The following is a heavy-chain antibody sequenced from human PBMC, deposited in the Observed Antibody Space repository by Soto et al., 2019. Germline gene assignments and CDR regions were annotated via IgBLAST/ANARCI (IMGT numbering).Heavy chain of an antibody. CDR1: GFTFSTYG. CDR3: ATDGQRIAVAGTYPDH. CDR2: IWYDGTNK. J-gene: IGHJ4*02. V-gene: IGHV3-33*01. Sequence: GGSLRLSCAASGFTFSTYGMHWVRQAPGKGLEWLAIIWYDGTNKFYADSVKGRFTVSRDNYKNTLYLQMNGLRAEDTAVYYCATDGQRIAVAGTYPDHWGQGTLVTVSS. D-gene: IGHD6-19*01.